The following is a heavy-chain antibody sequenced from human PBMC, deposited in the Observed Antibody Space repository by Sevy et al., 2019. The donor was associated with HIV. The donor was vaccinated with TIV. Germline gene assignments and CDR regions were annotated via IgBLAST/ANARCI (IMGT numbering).Heavy chain of an antibody. Sequence: GGSLRLSCVASGFTFRSYTMKWVRQAPGKGLECVSSISSSGSYIYYADSVKGRFTISRDDAKNSLYLQMNTLRAEDAALYYCARVRPYDTREFDYWGQGTLVTVSS. V-gene: IGHV3-21*01. CDR1: GFTFRSYT. CDR2: ISSSGSYI. CDR3: ARVRPYDTREFDY. J-gene: IGHJ4*02. D-gene: IGHD3-22*01.